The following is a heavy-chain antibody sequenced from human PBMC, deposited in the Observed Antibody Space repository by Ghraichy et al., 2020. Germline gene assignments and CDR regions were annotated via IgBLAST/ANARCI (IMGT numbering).Heavy chain of an antibody. J-gene: IGHJ4*02. CDR2: MFYRGNN. CDR3: ARLRRENLDWLPFDT. D-gene: IGHD3/OR15-3a*01. CDR1: GGSISSSNYY. Sequence: SETLSLTCTTSGGSISSSNYYWAWIRQPPGKGLEWVGSMFYRGNNDYNPSLGSRVTISADMSKNHFSLTLRSATAADTAIYYCARLRRENLDWLPFDTWGQGTLVIVSS. V-gene: IGHV4-39*02.